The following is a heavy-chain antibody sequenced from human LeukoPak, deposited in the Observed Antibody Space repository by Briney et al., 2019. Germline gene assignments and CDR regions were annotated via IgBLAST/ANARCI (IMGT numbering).Heavy chain of an antibody. Sequence: ASVKVSCTASGYTFTSYGISWVRQAPGQGLEWMGWISAYNGNTNYAQKLQGRVTMTTDTSTSTAYMELRSLRSDDTAVYYCARDPYSSSWYAFDYYYYMDVWGKGTTVTISS. D-gene: IGHD6-13*01. CDR1: GYTFTSYG. V-gene: IGHV1-18*01. CDR3: ARDPYSSSWYAFDYYYYMDV. CDR2: ISAYNGNT. J-gene: IGHJ6*03.